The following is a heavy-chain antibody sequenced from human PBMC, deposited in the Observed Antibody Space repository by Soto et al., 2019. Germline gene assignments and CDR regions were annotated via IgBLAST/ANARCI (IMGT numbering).Heavy chain of an antibody. CDR3: AREENYYGSGPENWFDP. D-gene: IGHD3-10*01. Sequence: SVKVSCKASGGTFSSYAISWVRQAPGQGLEWMGGIIPIFGTANYAQKFQGRVTITADESTSTAYMELSSLRSEDTAVYYCAREENYYGSGPENWFDPWGQGTLVTVSS. V-gene: IGHV1-69*13. CDR2: IIPIFGTA. J-gene: IGHJ5*02. CDR1: GGTFSSYA.